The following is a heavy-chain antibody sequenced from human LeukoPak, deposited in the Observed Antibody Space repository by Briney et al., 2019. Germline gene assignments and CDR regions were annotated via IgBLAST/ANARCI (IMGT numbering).Heavy chain of an antibody. Sequence: ASVKVSCKASGYTFTSYDINWVRQATGQGLEWVGWMNPNSGNTGYAQKFQGRVTMTRNTSISTAYMELSSLRSEDTAVYYCARSYCSGGSCYSRYYYYMDVWGKGTTVTVSS. CDR1: GYTFTSYD. CDR3: ARSYCSGGSCYSRYYYYMDV. D-gene: IGHD2-15*01. V-gene: IGHV1-8*01. J-gene: IGHJ6*03. CDR2: MNPNSGNT.